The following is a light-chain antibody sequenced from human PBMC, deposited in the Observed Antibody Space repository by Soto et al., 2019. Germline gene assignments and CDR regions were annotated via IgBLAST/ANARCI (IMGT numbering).Light chain of an antibody. CDR1: STDVGGYNY. CDR2: DVS. CDR3: CSYAGRDTLYV. J-gene: IGLJ1*01. V-gene: IGLV2-11*01. Sequence: QSVLTQPRSVSVSPGQSVTIFCTGTSTDVGGYNYVSWYQQHPGKVPKLMLYDVSKRPSGVPDRFSGSKSGNTASLTISGLQAEDEADYYCCSYAGRDTLYVFGSGTKVTVL.